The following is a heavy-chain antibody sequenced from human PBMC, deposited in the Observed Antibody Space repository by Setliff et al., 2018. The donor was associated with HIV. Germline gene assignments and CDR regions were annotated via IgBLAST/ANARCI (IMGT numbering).Heavy chain of an antibody. D-gene: IGHD3-10*01. Sequence: GASVKVSCKASGDTLSIHPISWVRQAPGRGLDRMGGIIPAFGRANYAQKFQGRVTITTDESTTTVFMEMTGLRSEDTAVYYCAGPRGDEAFDVWGQGTMVTVSS. J-gene: IGHJ3*01. V-gene: IGHV1-69*05. CDR1: GDTLSIHP. CDR2: IIPAFGRA. CDR3: AGPRGDEAFDV.